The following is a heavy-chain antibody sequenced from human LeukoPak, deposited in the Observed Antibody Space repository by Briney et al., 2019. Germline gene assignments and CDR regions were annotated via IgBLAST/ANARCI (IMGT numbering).Heavy chain of an antibody. V-gene: IGHV3-30*03. CDR1: GFTFSSYG. J-gene: IGHJ4*02. D-gene: IGHD5-18*01. CDR2: ISYDGSNK. CDR3: ARSYSYGGIHY. Sequence: GGSLRLSCAASGFTFSSYGMHWVRQAPGKGLEWVAVISYDGSNKYYADSVKGRFTIPRDNSKNTLYLQMNSLRAEDTAVYYCARSYSYGGIHYWGQGTLVTVSS.